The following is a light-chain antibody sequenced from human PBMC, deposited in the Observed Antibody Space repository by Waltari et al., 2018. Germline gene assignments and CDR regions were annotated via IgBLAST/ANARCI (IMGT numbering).Light chain of an antibody. Sequence: DIVITQSPDSLAVSLGERATINCKSSQGLLYTSNNKNYLAWYQQKPRQPPKVLIYWGATRQAGVPDRFSGNGSGTDFTITISSLQAADVAVYYCQQYYGGLPVTFGGGTKVEIK. CDR3: QQYYGGLPVT. V-gene: IGKV4-1*01. J-gene: IGKJ4*01. CDR1: QGLLYTSNNKNY. CDR2: WGA.